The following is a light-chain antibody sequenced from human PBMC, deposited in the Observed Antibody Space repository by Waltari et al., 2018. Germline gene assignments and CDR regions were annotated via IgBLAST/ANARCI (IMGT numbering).Light chain of an antibody. J-gene: IGKJ3*01. CDR1: QSVSSF. V-gene: IGKV3-11*01. Sequence: EVVLTQSPATLSLSPGERATLSCSASQSVSSFLAWYQQKPGQAPRLLIYDASNRATGIPARFSGSGSGTDFTLTISSLEPEDFAVYYCQQRSNVLFAFGPGTKVDFK. CDR3: QQRSNVLFA. CDR2: DAS.